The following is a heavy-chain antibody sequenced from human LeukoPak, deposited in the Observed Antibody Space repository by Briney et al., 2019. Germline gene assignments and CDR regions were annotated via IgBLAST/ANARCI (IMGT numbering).Heavy chain of an antibody. Sequence: ASVKVSCKAYGYTFSDYYMHWLRQAPGQGLGWMGWINPHSGGTNYAQKFQGRVTMTRDTSISTAYMELIRLRSDDTAVYYCARTYYYGSGSYYENWFDPWGQGTLVTVSS. CDR2: INPHSGGT. V-gene: IGHV1-2*02. J-gene: IGHJ5*02. D-gene: IGHD3-10*01. CDR3: ARTYYYGSGSYYENWFDP. CDR1: GYTFSDYY.